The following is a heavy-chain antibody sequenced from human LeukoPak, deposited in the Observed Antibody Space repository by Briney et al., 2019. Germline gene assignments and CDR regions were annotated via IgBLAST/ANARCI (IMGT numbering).Heavy chain of an antibody. D-gene: IGHD3-10*01. J-gene: IGHJ6*03. CDR3: AREYFYSSGSYSPYYYYYMDV. Sequence: GSLRLSCAASGFTFSGYEMNWVRQAPGKGLEWISYISSSGSTIYYADSVKGRFTISRDNAKNSLYLQMNSLRAEDTAVYYCAREYFYSSGSYSPYYYYYMDVWGKGTTVTVSS. CDR2: ISSSGSTI. CDR1: GFTFSGYE. V-gene: IGHV3-48*03.